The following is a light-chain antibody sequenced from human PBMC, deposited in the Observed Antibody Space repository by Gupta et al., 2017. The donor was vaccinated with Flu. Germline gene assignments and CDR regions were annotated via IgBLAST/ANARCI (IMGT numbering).Light chain of an antibody. Sequence: ERATLSCRASQSVSRYLAWYQQKPGQAPRLLIYDASNRATGIPARFSGSGSGTDLTLTISSLEPEDFAVYYCQQRSNRPPYTFGQGTKLQIK. CDR2: DAS. V-gene: IGKV3-11*01. CDR1: QSVSRY. CDR3: QQRSNRPPYT. J-gene: IGKJ2*01.